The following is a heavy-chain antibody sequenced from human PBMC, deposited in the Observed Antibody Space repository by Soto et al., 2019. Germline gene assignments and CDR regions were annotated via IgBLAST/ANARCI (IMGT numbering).Heavy chain of an antibody. J-gene: IGHJ6*02. CDR2: IKPSSGGT. Sequence: ASVKVSCKVSGNTFSDHFLHWVRQAPGQGPEWMGWIKPSSGGTHYAQKFKGRVTFSSDASISTAYMEVSSLASDDAAVYFCARDRPGLATFDGLEAWGQGTTVTVSS. CDR1: GNTFSDHF. D-gene: IGHD3-16*01. CDR3: ARDRPGLATFDGLEA. V-gene: IGHV1-2*02.